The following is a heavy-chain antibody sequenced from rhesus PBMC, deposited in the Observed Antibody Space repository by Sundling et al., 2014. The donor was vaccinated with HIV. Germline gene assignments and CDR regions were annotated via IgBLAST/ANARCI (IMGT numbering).Heavy chain of an antibody. V-gene: IGHV3S42*01. D-gene: IGHD4-29*01. J-gene: IGHJ4*01. CDR1: GFAFNNYY. Sequence: EVQLVESGGGLAKPGGSLRLSCAVSGFAFNNYYMFWVRQTPGKGLEWVAAVPTAGRSTYYADSVKGRFTISRDDSKNTVSLQMNSLRTEDTAVYYCAKRDGSSPGFDYWGQGVLVTVSS. CDR2: VPTAGRST. CDR3: AKRDGSSPGFDY.